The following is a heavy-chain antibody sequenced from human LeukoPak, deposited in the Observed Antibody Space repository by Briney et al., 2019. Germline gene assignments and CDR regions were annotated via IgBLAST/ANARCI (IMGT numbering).Heavy chain of an antibody. CDR2: IIPIFGTA. CDR3: WGGGWKKPFDY. CDR1: GGTFTSFA. V-gene: IGHV1-69*13. J-gene: IGHJ4*02. Sequence: GASVKVSCKASGGTFTSFAIGWVGQAPGQGLEWMGGIIPIFGTANYAQKFQGRVTITADESTSTAYMELSSLRSEDTAVYYCWGGGWKKPFDYWGQGTLVTVSS. D-gene: IGHD2-21*01.